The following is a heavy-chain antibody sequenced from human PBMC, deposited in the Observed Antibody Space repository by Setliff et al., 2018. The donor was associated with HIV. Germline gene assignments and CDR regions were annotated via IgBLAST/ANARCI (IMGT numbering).Heavy chain of an antibody. D-gene: IGHD3-3*01. Sequence: PSETLSLTCSVSGASIRGHYWSWIRQSPGKGLEWIGNIYYSGSTNYNPSLKSRVTISLDTSKNQFSLKLTSVTAADTAIYYCARGVNFDYWGQGTQVTVSS. J-gene: IGHJ4*02. V-gene: IGHV4-59*11. CDR1: GASIRGHY. CDR3: ARGVNFDY. CDR2: IYYSGST.